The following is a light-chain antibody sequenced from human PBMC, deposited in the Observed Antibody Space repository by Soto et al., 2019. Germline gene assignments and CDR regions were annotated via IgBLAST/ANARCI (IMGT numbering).Light chain of an antibody. V-gene: IGLV2-14*01. CDR3: SSYTSSSTQVV. CDR2: EVS. CDR1: SSDVGLYNL. J-gene: IGLJ2*01. Sequence: QSVLPQPASVSGSPGQSITISCTGTSSDVGLYNLVSWYQHHPGKAPKLMIHEVSNRPSGVSSRFSGSKSGNTASLTISGLQAEDEADYYCSSYTSSSTQVVFGGGTQLTVL.